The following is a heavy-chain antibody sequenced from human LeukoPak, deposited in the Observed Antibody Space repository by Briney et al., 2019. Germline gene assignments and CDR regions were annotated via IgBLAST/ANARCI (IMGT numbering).Heavy chain of an antibody. J-gene: IGHJ4*02. D-gene: IGHD3-22*01. V-gene: IGHV1-69-2*01. Sequence: ASVKVSCKVSGYTFTDYYMHWVQQAPGKGLEWMGLVDPEDGETIYAEKFQGRVTMTADTSTDTAYMELSSLRSEDTAVYYCATSPNYYDSSYYDYWGQGTLVTVSS. CDR1: GYTFTDYY. CDR3: ATSPNYYDSSYYDY. CDR2: VDPEDGET.